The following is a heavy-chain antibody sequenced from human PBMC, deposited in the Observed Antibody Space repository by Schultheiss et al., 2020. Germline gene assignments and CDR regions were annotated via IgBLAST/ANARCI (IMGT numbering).Heavy chain of an antibody. CDR2: IYYSGST. J-gene: IGHJ5*02. CDR3: ARGKYGDYSSWFDP. V-gene: IGHV4-59*01. Sequence: SQTLSLTCTVSGGSISSYYWSWIRQPPGKGLEWIGSIYYSGSTYYNPSLKSRVTISVDTSKNQFSLKLSSVTAADTAVYYCARGKYGDYSSWFDPWGRGTLVTVSS. D-gene: IGHD4-17*01. CDR1: GGSISSYY.